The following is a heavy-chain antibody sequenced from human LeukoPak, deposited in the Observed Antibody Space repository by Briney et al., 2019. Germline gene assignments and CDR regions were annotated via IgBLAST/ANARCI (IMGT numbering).Heavy chain of an antibody. CDR2: ISAYNGNT. V-gene: IGHV1-18*01. J-gene: IGHJ3*02. D-gene: IGHD3-16*02. CDR1: GYTFTSYG. Sequence: ASVKVSCKASGYTFTSYGISWVRRAPGQGLEWMGWISAYNGNTNYAQKLQGRVTMTTDTSTSTAYMELRSLRSDDTAVYYCARDLYYDYVWGSYRYPPDAFDIWGQGTMVTVSS. CDR3: ARDLYYDYVWGSYRYPPDAFDI.